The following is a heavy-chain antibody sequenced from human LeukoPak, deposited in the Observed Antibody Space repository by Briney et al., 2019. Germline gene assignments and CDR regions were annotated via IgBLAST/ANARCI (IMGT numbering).Heavy chain of an antibody. CDR2: IYYSGST. CDR1: GGSISSGDYC. V-gene: IGHV4-30-4*01. Sequence: SQTLSLTCTVSGGSISSGDYCWSWIRQPPGKGLEWIGYIYYSGSTYYNPSLKSRVTISVDTSKNQFSLKLSSVTAADTAVYYCARDLLNEGNHLDYWGQGTLVTVSS. J-gene: IGHJ4*02. D-gene: IGHD4-23*01. CDR3: ARDLLNEGNHLDY.